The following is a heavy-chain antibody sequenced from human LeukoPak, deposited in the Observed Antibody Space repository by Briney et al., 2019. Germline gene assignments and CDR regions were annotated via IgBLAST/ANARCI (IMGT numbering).Heavy chain of an antibody. Sequence: PGGSLRLSCAASGFTFSSYSMNWVRQAPGKGLEWVSYISSSSSTIYYADSVKGRFTISRDNSKNTLYLQMNSLRAEDTAVYYCARGMRIYSGYDFDYWGQGTLVTVSS. V-gene: IGHV3-48*01. D-gene: IGHD5-12*01. CDR1: GFTFSSYS. J-gene: IGHJ4*02. CDR3: ARGMRIYSGYDFDY. CDR2: ISSSSSTI.